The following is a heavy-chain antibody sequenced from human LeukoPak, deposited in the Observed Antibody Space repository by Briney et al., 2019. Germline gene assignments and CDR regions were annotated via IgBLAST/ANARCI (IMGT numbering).Heavy chain of an antibody. CDR3: AKVLSSYYYDSSGYYGSFDY. D-gene: IGHD3-22*01. J-gene: IGHJ4*02. V-gene: IGHV3-23*01. Sequence: GGSLRLSCAASGFTFSSYAMSWVRQAPGKGLEWVSAISGSGGSTYYADSVKGRFTISRDNSKNTLYLQMNSLRAEDTAVYYYAKVLSSYYYDSSGYYGSFDYWGQGTLVTVSS. CDR1: GFTFSSYA. CDR2: ISGSGGST.